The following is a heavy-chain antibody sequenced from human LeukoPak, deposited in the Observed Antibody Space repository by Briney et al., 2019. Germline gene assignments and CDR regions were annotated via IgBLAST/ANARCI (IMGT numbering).Heavy chain of an antibody. D-gene: IGHD1-26*01. CDR1: GFTFSDYA. CDR3: TRVAGSTRDAFDI. V-gene: IGHV3-49*04. Sequence: GGSLRLSCTASGFTFSDYAMSWVRQAPGKGLEWVGFIRSKAYGGTTEYAASVKGRFTISRDDSKSIAYLQMNSLKTEDTAVYYCTRVAGSTRDAFDIWGQGTMVTVSS. CDR2: IRSKAYGGTT. J-gene: IGHJ3*02.